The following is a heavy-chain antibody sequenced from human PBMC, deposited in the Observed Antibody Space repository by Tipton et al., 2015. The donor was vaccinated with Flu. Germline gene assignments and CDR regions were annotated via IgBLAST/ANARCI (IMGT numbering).Heavy chain of an antibody. CDR3: ACDGFITMVVVVTPGAFDI. D-gene: IGHD3-22*01. CDR1: GGSISSSSYY. Sequence: TLSLTCTVSGGSISSSSYYWGWIRQPPGKGLEWIGSIYYSGNTYYNPSLKSRVTISVDTSKNQFSLKLSSVTAADTAVYYCACDGFITMVVVVTPGAFDIWGQGTMVTVSS. V-gene: IGHV4-39*07. CDR2: IYYSGNT. J-gene: IGHJ3*02.